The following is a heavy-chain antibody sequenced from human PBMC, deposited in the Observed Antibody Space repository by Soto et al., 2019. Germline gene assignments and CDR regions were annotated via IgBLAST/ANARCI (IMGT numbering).Heavy chain of an antibody. CDR3: ARYPIPWELPSYYGMDV. J-gene: IGHJ6*02. Sequence: GEPLKISCKGSGYSFTSYWIGWVRQMPGKGLEWMGIIYPGDSDTRYSPSFQGQVTISADKSISTAYLQWSSLKASDTAMYYCARYPIPWELPSYYGMDVWGQGTTVTSP. V-gene: IGHV5-51*01. CDR2: IYPGDSDT. D-gene: IGHD1-26*01. CDR1: GYSFTSYW.